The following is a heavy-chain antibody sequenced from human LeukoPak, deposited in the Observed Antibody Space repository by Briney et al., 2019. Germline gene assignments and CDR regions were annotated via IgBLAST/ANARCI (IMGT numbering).Heavy chain of an antibody. D-gene: IGHD3-10*01. J-gene: IGHJ4*02. Sequence: ASVKVSCKASGYTFTGYYMHWVRQGPGQGLEWMGWVNPNSGGTKYAQKFQGRVTMTRDTSISTAYMELSRLRSDDTAVYYCARVTMVRGVNFDYWGQGTLVTVPS. CDR2: VNPNSGGT. V-gene: IGHV1-2*02. CDR3: ARVTMVRGVNFDY. CDR1: GYTFTGYY.